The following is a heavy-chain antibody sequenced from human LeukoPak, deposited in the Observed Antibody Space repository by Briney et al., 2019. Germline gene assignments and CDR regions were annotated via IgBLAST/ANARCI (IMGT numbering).Heavy chain of an antibody. CDR2: ISSSSSYT. CDR3: AGLSRAQLPSFDY. D-gene: IGHD2-2*01. Sequence: GGSLRLSCAASGFTFSDYYMSWIRQAPGKGLEWVSYISSSSSYTNYADSVKGRFTISRDNAKNSLYLQMNSLRAEDTAVYYCAGLSRAQLPSFDYWGQGTLVTVSS. V-gene: IGHV3-11*06. CDR1: GFTFSDYY. J-gene: IGHJ4*02.